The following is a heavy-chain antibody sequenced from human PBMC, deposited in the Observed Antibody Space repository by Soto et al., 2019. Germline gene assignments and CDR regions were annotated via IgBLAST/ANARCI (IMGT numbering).Heavy chain of an antibody. CDR1: GDSIGNFY. CDR2: LSASGRT. J-gene: IGHJ2*01. V-gene: IGHV4-4*07. Sequence: SETLSLTCAISGDSIGNFYWSWIRQPAGKGLESLGRLSASGRTNYSPSLQSRVTMSLDRSKNRLSLRLTSVYDADTAVYFCARGMGRYFDIWGRGTLVTV. D-gene: IGHD2-8*01. CDR3: ARGMGRYFDI.